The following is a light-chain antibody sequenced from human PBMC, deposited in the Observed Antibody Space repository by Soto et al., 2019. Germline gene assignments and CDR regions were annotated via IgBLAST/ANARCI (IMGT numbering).Light chain of an antibody. J-gene: IGKJ4*01. CDR2: WAS. Sequence: DIVMTQSPDSLAVSLGERATINCKSSQSVLYSSNNKNYFGWYQQKPGQPPKLLIYWASTRESGVPDRFSGSGSGTDFTLTISSLQAEDVAVYYCQQYYSNPLTFGGGTKVEIK. CDR3: QQYYSNPLT. CDR1: QSVLYSSNNKNY. V-gene: IGKV4-1*01.